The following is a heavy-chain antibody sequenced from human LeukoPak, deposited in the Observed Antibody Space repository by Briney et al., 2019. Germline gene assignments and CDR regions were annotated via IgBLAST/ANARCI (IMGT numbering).Heavy chain of an antibody. CDR1: GFTFSSYS. CDR2: ISSSSSYI. Sequence: GGSLRLSCAASGFTFSSYSMNWVRQAPGKGLEWVSSISSSSSYIYYADSVKGRFTISRDNAKNSLYLQMNSLRAEDTAVYYCARDPKRYCTNGVCYEYYFDYWAQGTLVTVSS. J-gene: IGHJ4*02. V-gene: IGHV3-21*01. CDR3: ARDPKRYCTNGVCYEYYFDY. D-gene: IGHD2-8*01.